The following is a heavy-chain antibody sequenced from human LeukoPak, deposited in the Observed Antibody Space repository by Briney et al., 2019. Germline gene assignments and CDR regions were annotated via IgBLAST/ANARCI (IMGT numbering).Heavy chain of an antibody. V-gene: IGHV3-30*02. CDR3: AKDSLYDRSGYCLNY. J-gene: IGHJ4*02. CDR2: IRHDGSNK. CDR1: GFTFSSYG. Sequence: PGGSLRLSCAASGFTFSSYGMHWVRQAPGKGLEWVAFIRHDGSNKYYADSVKGRFTISRDNSKNTLYLQMNSLRAEDTAVYYCAKDSLYDRSGYCLNYWGQGTLVTVSS. D-gene: IGHD3-22*01.